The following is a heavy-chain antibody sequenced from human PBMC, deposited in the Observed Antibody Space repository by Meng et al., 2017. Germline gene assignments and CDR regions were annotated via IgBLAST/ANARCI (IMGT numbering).Heavy chain of an antibody. CDR2: IYSGGST. CDR3: ARDSSSGWYHNY. J-gene: IGHJ4*02. V-gene: IGHV3-53*02. D-gene: IGHD6-19*01. Sequence: EVQLGGTGGGLIRPGGSLGPSCTASGFSVTTSYMSWVRQAPGKGLEWVSVIYSGGSTYYADSVKGRFSISRDNSKNTLYLQMNSLRAEDTAVYFCARDSSSGWYHNYWGQGTLVTVSS. CDR1: GFSVTTSY.